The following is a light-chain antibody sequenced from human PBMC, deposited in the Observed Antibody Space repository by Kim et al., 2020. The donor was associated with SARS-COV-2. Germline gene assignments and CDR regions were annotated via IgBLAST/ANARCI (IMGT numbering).Light chain of an antibody. CDR3: AAWDDSLSGWV. CDR1: SSNIGSNY. CDR2: RNN. J-gene: IGLJ3*02. V-gene: IGLV1-47*01. Sequence: QSVLTQPPSASGTPGQRVTISCSGSSSNIGSNYVYWYQQLPGTAPNLLIYRNNPRPSGVPDRFSGSKSGTSASLAISGRRSEDEADYYCAAWDDSLSGWVFGGGTQLTVL.